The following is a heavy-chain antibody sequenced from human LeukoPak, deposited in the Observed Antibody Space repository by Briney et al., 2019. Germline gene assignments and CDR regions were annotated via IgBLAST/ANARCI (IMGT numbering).Heavy chain of an antibody. V-gene: IGHV3-74*01. Sequence: PGGSLRLSCAASGFTFSSYWMHWVRQAPGKGLVWVSRINSDGSSTSYADSVKGRFTISRDNAKNTLYLQMNSLRAEDTAVYYCARDRAAADNYYYYYMDVWGKGTTVTVSS. D-gene: IGHD6-13*01. CDR2: INSDGSST. CDR3: ARDRAAADNYYYYYMDV. CDR1: GFTFSSYW. J-gene: IGHJ6*03.